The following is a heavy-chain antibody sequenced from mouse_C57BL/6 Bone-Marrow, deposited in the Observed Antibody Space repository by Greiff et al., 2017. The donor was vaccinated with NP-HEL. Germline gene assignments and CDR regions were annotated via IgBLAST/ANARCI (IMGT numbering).Heavy chain of an antibody. V-gene: IGHV1-26*01. D-gene: IGHD2-4*01. CDR1: GYTFTDYY. CDR2: INPNNGGT. Sequence: VQLQQSGPELVKPGASVKISCKASGYTFTDYYMNWVKQSHGKSLEWIGDINPNNGGTSYNQKFKGKATLTVDKSSSTAYMELRSLTSEDSAVYYCARSLSINAYWGTGTTVTVSS. J-gene: IGHJ1*03. CDR3: ARSLSINAY.